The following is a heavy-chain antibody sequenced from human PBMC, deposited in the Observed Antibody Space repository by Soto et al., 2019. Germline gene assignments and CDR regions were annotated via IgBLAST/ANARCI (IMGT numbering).Heavy chain of an antibody. J-gene: IGHJ6*02. D-gene: IGHD3-10*01. CDR3: ARHAPSYDDDYGSGSSGYYGMDV. V-gene: IGHV4-39*01. CDR1: GGSISSSSYY. Sequence: SETLSLTYTVSGGSISSSSYYWGWIRQPPGKGLEWIGSIYYSGSTYYNPSLKSRVTISVDTSKNQFSLKLSSVTAADTAVYYCARHAPSYDDDYGSGSSGYYGMDVWGQGTTGTVS. CDR2: IYYSGST.